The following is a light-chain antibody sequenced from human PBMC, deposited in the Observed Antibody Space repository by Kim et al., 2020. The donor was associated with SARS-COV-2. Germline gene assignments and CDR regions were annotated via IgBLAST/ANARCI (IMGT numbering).Light chain of an antibody. V-gene: IGLV3-21*01. J-gene: IGLJ2*01. CDR2: YDS. CDR1: NLGTKS. CDR3: QLWDSSSDQWI. Sequence: GTRARITCGRSNLGTKSVHWYQQKPGQAPLVVIFYDSDRPAGIPERCSGSNAGNKATLTISGVEAGDEAGYFCQLWDSSSDQWIFGGGTQLAVL.